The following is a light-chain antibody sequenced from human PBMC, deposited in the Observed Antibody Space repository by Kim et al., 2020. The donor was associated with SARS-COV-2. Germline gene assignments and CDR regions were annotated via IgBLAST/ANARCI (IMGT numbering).Light chain of an antibody. CDR2: KAS. Sequence: DIQMTQSPSTLSASVGDTVTITCRASQSINIWLAWYQQKPGKAPKLLIYKASSLEGGVPSRLSGSGSGTEFTLTISTLQPDDFATYSCQQYDSHPYTFGQGTKLEI. J-gene: IGKJ2*01. CDR1: QSINIW. V-gene: IGKV1-5*03. CDR3: QQYDSHPYT.